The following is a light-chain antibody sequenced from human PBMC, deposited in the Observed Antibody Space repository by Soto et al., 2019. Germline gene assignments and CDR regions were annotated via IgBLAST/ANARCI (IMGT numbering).Light chain of an antibody. CDR1: SSDVGGYNY. CDR3: CSYAGSSV. CDR2: GVS. Sequence: QSALTQPRSVSGSPGQSVTISCTGTSSDVGGYNYVSWYQQHPGKAPKLMIYGVSKRPSGVPDRFSGSKSGNTASLTISGLQAEDEADYYCCSYAGSSVFGGGTKLTVL. V-gene: IGLV2-11*01. J-gene: IGLJ3*02.